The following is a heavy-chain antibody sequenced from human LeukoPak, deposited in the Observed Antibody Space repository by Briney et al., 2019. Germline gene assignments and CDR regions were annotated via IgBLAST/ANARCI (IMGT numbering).Heavy chain of an antibody. CDR3: AKAGSFWSGSQFDY. D-gene: IGHD3-3*01. CDR2: ISYDGSNK. V-gene: IGHV3-30*18. J-gene: IGHJ4*02. Sequence: GRSLRLSCAASGFTFSSYGMHWVRQAPGKGLEWVAVISYDGSNKYYADSVKGRFTISRDNSKNTLYLQMNSLRAEDTAVYYCAKAGSFWSGSQFDYWGQGTLVTVSS. CDR1: GFTFSSYG.